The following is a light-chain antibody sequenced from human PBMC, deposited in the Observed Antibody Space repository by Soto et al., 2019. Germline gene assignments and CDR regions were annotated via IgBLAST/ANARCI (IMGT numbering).Light chain of an antibody. CDR1: SSDVGGSNG. Sequence: QSALTQPPSVSGSPGQSVAISCTGTSSDVGGSNGVSWYQQPPGTAPKLMIYDVSNRPSGVPDRFSGSKSGNTASLTISGLQAEDEGHYYRSSYTSSSTYVFGTGTKVTVL. CDR3: SSYTSSSTYV. CDR2: DVS. J-gene: IGLJ1*01. V-gene: IGLV2-18*02.